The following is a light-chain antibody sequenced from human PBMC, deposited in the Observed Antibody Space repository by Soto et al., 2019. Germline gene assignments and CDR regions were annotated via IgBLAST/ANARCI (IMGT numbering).Light chain of an antibody. Sequence: IQMTQSPSSLSASVVDRVTITGRASQSISIYLNWYQQKPGKAPKLLIYAASSLQSGVPSRFSGSGSGTDFTLTISSLQPEDFATYYCQQSYSTPITFGQGTRLEI. CDR3: QQSYSTPIT. J-gene: IGKJ5*01. CDR2: AAS. CDR1: QSISIY. V-gene: IGKV1-39*01.